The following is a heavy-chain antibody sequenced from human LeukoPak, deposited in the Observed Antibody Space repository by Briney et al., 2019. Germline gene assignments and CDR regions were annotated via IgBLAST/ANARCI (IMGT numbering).Heavy chain of an antibody. V-gene: IGHV3-30*14. CDR1: GFTFSSYA. CDR2: ISYDGSNK. Sequence: PWGSLRLSCAASGFTFSSYAMHWVRQAPGKGLEWVAVISYDGSNKYYADSVKGRFTISRDNSENTLYLQMKSLRAEDTAVYYCARGDGYNFFDYWGQGTLVTVSS. CDR3: ARGDGYNFFDY. J-gene: IGHJ4*02. D-gene: IGHD5-24*01.